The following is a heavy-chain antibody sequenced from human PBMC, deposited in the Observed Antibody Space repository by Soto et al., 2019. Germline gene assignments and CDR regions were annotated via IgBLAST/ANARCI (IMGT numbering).Heavy chain of an antibody. CDR3: ARDMALGWLQLGIDY. Sequence: ASVKVSCKASGYTFTSYGISWVRQAPGQGLEWMGWISAYNGNTNYAQKLQGRVTMTTDTSTSTAYMELRSLRSDDTAVYYCARDMALGWLQLGIDYWGQGNLVTVSS. CDR1: GYTFTSYG. D-gene: IGHD5-12*01. CDR2: ISAYNGNT. V-gene: IGHV1-18*04. J-gene: IGHJ4*02.